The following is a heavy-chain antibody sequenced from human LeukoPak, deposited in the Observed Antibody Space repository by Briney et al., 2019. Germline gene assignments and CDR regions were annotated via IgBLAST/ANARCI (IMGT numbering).Heavy chain of an antibody. V-gene: IGHV4-34*01. Sequence: PLETLSLTCAVYGGSFSGYYWSWIRQPPGKGLEWIGEINHSGSTNYNPSLKSRVTISVDTSKNQFSLKLSSVTAADTAVYYCARVSCSGGACPFGSWFDPWGQGTLVTVSS. CDR3: ARVSCSGGACPFGSWFDP. CDR2: INHSGST. J-gene: IGHJ5*02. CDR1: GGSFSGYY. D-gene: IGHD2-15*01.